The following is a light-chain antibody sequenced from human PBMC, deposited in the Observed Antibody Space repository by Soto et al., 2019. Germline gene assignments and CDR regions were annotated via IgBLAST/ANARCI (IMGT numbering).Light chain of an antibody. CDR1: QSVSSY. Sequence: ELVLTQSPATLSLSPGERATLSCRASQSVSSYLAWYQQKPCQAPRLLIYDAYNRATGIPARFSGSGSGTDFTLTISSLEPEDFAVYYCQQSSNWPQVTXGGGTKVDIK. V-gene: IGKV3-11*01. CDR3: QQSSNWPQVT. CDR2: DAY. J-gene: IGKJ4*01.